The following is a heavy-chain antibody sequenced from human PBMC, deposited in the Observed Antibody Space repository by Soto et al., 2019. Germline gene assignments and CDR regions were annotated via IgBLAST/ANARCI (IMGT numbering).Heavy chain of an antibody. J-gene: IGHJ4*02. V-gene: IGHV4-39*01. CDR2: IYYSGST. D-gene: IGHD3-3*01. CDR3: SSFSARLVFDD. Sequence: SETLSLTCTVSGGSVGRSSYYWGVIRQPPGKGLEWIGSIYYSGSTYYNPSLKSRVTISVDTSKNQFSLKLSSVTAADTAVYYCSSFSARLVFDDWGQRTPVTVSS. CDR1: GGSVGRSSYY.